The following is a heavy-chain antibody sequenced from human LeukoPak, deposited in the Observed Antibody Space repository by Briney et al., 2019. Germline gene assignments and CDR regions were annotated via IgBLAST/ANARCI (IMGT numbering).Heavy chain of an antibody. D-gene: IGHD2-2*01. Sequence: ASVKVSCKASGYTFTSYGISWVRQAPGQGLEWMGWISAYNGNTNYAQKLQDRVTMTTDTSTTTAYMELRSLRSDDTAVYYCARDTGLPAAMWGYYYYGMDVWGQGTTVTVSS. CDR2: ISAYNGNT. V-gene: IGHV1-18*01. CDR1: GYTFTSYG. CDR3: ARDTGLPAAMWGYYYYGMDV. J-gene: IGHJ6*02.